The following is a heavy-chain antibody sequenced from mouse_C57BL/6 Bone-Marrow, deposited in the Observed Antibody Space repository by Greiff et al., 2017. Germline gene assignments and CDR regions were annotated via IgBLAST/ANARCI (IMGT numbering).Heavy chain of an antibody. J-gene: IGHJ1*03. CDR3: ARKATVVVYWYFEV. CDR2: IYPRSGNT. CDR1: GYTFTSYG. D-gene: IGHD1-1*01. V-gene: IGHV1-81*01. Sequence: QVQLQQSGAELARPGASVKLSCKASGYTFTSYGISWVKQRTGQGLEWIGEIYPRSGNTYYNEKFKGKATLTADKSSSTAYMELRSLTSEDSAVYFCARKATVVVYWYFEVWGTGTTVTVSS.